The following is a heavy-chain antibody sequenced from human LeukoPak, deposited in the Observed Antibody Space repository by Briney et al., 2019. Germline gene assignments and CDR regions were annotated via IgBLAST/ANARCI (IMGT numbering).Heavy chain of an antibody. CDR2: ISSSSSYI. Sequence: GSLRLSCAASGFTFSSYSMNWVRQAPGKGLEWVSSISSSSSYIYYADSVKGRFTISRDNAKNSLYLQMNSLRAEDTAVYYCARDVLWFGELLSSYGMDVWGQGTTVTVSS. CDR3: ARDVLWFGELLSSYGMDV. D-gene: IGHD3-10*01. V-gene: IGHV3-21*01. J-gene: IGHJ6*02. CDR1: GFTFSSYS.